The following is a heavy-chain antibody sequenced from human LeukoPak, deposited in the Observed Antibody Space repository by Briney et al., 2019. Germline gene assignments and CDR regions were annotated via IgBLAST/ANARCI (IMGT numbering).Heavy chain of an antibody. J-gene: IGHJ6*03. CDR1: GGTFSSYA. CDR2: IIPIFGTA. V-gene: IGHV1-69*05. CDR3: ARVKDQLTEGNSDYYYYMDV. Sequence: GASVKVSCKASGGTFSSYAISWVRQAPGQGLEWMGGIIPIFGTANYAQKFQGRVTITTDESTSTAYMELSSLRSEDTAVYYCARVKDQLTEGNSDYYYYMDVWGKGTTVTVSS. D-gene: IGHD1-7*01.